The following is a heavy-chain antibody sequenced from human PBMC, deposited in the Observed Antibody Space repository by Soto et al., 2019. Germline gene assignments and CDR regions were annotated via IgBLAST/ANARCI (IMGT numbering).Heavy chain of an antibody. J-gene: IGHJ6*04. Sequence: QVQLVQSGAEVKKPGASVKVSCKASGYTFTSYDINWVRQATGQGLEWMGWMNPNSGNTGYAQKFQGRVTMTRNTXRXXASMELGSVSSEDTAVYYCARGTGGDYYDYYGMGVWGKGTTVTVSA. CDR1: GYTFTSYD. D-gene: IGHD3-10*01. CDR3: ARGTGGDYYDYYGMGV. V-gene: IGHV1-8*01. CDR2: MNPNSGNT.